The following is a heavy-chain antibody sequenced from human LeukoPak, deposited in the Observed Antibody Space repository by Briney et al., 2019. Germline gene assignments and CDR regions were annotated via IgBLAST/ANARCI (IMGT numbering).Heavy chain of an antibody. CDR1: GFIVSTKR. J-gene: IGHJ4*02. Sequence: PGGSLRLSCAVSGFIVSTKRMSWVRQTPGKGLEWVAVIYDGGITSYADSMKGRFTIYRDTFQNTLYLQMNSLRAEDTALYYCARSMSTVASGSFDCWGQGTLVTVSS. V-gene: IGHV3-66*01. CDR3: ARSMSTVASGSFDC. CDR2: IYDGGIT. D-gene: IGHD4-23*01.